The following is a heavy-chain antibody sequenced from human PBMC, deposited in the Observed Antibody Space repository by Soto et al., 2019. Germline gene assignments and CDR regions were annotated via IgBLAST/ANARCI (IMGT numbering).Heavy chain of an antibody. CDR2: IYYSGST. V-gene: IGHV4-31*03. Sequence: PSETLSLTCTVSGGSISSGGYYWSWIRQHPGKGLEWIGYIYYSGSTYYNPSLKSRVTISVDTSKNQFSLKLSSVTAADAAVYYCARTSRGVVLVNDCWGQGTLVTVSS. CDR3: ARTSRGVVLVNDC. J-gene: IGHJ4*02. D-gene: IGHD3-3*01. CDR1: GGSISSGGYY.